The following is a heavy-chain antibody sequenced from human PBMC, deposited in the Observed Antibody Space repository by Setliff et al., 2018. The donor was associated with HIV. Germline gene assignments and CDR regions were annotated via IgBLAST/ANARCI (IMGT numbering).Heavy chain of an antibody. CDR3: ARGTDGDYYYYMDV. CDR2: IIPMFGSA. Sequence: SVKVSCKASGGRFSSYAMSWVRQAPGQGLEWMGGIIPMFGSANYAQKFQGRVTITADGSTRTVYMVLSSLRSEDTAVYYCARGTDGDYYYYMDVWGKGTTVTVSS. CDR1: GGRFSSYA. D-gene: IGHD3-10*01. J-gene: IGHJ6*03. V-gene: IGHV1-69*13.